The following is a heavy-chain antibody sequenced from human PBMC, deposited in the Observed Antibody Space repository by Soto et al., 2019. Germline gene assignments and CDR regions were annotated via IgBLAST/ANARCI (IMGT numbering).Heavy chain of an antibody. Sequence: EVQLVESGGGLVKPGGSLRLSCAASGFTFSNAWMSWVRQAPGKGLEWVGRIKSKTDGGTTDYAAPVKGRFTISRDDSKNTLYLQMNSLKTEDTAVYYCTTDFRWELYYYYGMDVWGQGTTVTDSS. D-gene: IGHD1-26*01. CDR1: GFTFSNAW. V-gene: IGHV3-15*01. CDR2: IKSKTDGGTT. J-gene: IGHJ6*02. CDR3: TTDFRWELYYYYGMDV.